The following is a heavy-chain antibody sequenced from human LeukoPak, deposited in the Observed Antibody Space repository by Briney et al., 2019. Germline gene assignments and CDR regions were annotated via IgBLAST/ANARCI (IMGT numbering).Heavy chain of an antibody. V-gene: IGHV4-59*01. D-gene: IGHD3-22*01. CDR3: ARGITMSRNWFDP. CDR1: GGSISSYY. Sequence: SETLSLTCTVSGGSISSYYWSWIRQPPGEGLEWIGYIYYSGSTNYNPSLKSRVTISVDTSKNQFSLKLSSVTAADTAVYYCARGITMSRNWFDPWGQGTLVTVSS. J-gene: IGHJ5*02. CDR2: IYYSGST.